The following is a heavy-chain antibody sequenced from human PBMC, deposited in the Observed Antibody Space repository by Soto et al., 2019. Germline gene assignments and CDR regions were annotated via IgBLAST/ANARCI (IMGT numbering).Heavy chain of an antibody. D-gene: IGHD2-21*02. V-gene: IGHV4-59*01. CDR3: ARGPLAYCGGDCYSGYYYYGMDA. CDR1: GGSISGYY. J-gene: IGHJ6*02. CDR2: FYYSGST. Sequence: SETLSLTCTVSGGSISGYYWSWIRQPPGKGLEWIEYFYYSGSTDSNPSLKSRVTISVDTSKNQFSLKLSSVTAADTAVYYCARGPLAYCGGDCYSGYYYYGMDAWVQGTTVT.